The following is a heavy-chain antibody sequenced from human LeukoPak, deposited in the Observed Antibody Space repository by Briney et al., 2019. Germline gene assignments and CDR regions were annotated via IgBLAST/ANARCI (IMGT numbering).Heavy chain of an antibody. J-gene: IGHJ5*02. CDR2: ISAYNGNT. CDR3: ARVTIDASGYSYGHWFDP. D-gene: IGHD5-18*01. CDR1: GYTFTSYG. Sequence: ASVKVSCKASGYTFTSYGISWVRQAPGQGLEWMGWISAYNGNTNYAQKLQGRVTMTTDTSTSTAYMELRSLRSDDTAVYYCARVTIDASGYSYGHWFDPWGQGTLVTVSS. V-gene: IGHV1-18*01.